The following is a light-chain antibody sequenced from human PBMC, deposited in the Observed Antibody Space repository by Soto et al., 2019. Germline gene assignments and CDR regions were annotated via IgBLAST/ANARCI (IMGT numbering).Light chain of an antibody. V-gene: IGKV3-20*01. J-gene: IGKJ2*01. CDR1: QSVSSSY. Sequence: EIVLTQSPGTLSLSPGERATLSCRASQSVSSSYLAWYQQKPGQAPRLLIYGASSRATGIPDRFSGSGSGTDFTLTISSLEPEDVAVYYCQQYGSSQTYTFAQATKLVIK. CDR2: GAS. CDR3: QQYGSSQTYT.